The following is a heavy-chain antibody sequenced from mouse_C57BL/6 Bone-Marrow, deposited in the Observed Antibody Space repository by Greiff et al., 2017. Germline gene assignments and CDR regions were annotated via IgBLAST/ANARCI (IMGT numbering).Heavy chain of an antibody. CDR2: ISYDGSN. Sequence: EVKLMESGPGLVKPSQSLSLTCSVTGYSITSGYYWNWIRQFPGNKLEWMGYISYDGSNNYNPSLKNLISITRDTSKNQHFLKLNSVTTEVTSTYYGARYRRFAYWGQGTLVTVSA. V-gene: IGHV3-6*01. CDR3: ARYRRFAY. J-gene: IGHJ3*01. CDR1: GYSITSGYY.